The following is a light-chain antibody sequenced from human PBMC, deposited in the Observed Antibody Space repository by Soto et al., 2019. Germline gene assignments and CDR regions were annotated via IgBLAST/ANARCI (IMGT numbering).Light chain of an antibody. CDR1: SSDVGGHNS. CDR3: ISFTRSVNYV. V-gene: IGLV2-14*01. Sequence: QSVLTQPASLSGSPGQSITISCTGTSSDVGGHNSVSWYRQDPGKAPKLMIYDVSNRPSGVSDRFSGSKSGNTASLTISGLQIEDEADYYCISFTRSVNYVFGNGTKVTV. CDR2: DVS. J-gene: IGLJ1*01.